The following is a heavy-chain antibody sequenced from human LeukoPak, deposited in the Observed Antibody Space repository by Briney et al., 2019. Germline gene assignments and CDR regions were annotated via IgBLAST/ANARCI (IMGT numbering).Heavy chain of an antibody. CDR2: INHSGST. V-gene: IGHV4-34*01. Sequence: SETLSLTCAVYGGSFSGYYWSWIRQPPGKGLEWIGEINHSGSTNYNPSLKSRVTISVDTSKNQFSLKLSSVTAADTAVYYCARRHYYGSGSYYYGYWGQGTLVTVSS. CDR1: GGSFSGYY. J-gene: IGHJ4*02. CDR3: ARRHYYGSGSYYYGY. D-gene: IGHD3-10*01.